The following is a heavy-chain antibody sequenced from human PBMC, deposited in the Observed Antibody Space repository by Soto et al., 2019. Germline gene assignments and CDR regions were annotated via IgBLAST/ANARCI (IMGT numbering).Heavy chain of an antibody. V-gene: IGHV3-23*01. CDR1: GFSFSSYS. Sequence: EVQLLESGGGLEQPGGSLRLSCAASGFSFSSYSMSWVRQAPGKGLEWVSVISGSGVFIFYADSVKGRFTISRDNSKDTLYLQMNSLRAEDTAIYYCARDPSPTSCSGPNCLGYWGQGTLVTVSS. CDR2: ISGSGVFI. J-gene: IGHJ4*02. D-gene: IGHD2-2*01. CDR3: ARDPSPTSCSGPNCLGY.